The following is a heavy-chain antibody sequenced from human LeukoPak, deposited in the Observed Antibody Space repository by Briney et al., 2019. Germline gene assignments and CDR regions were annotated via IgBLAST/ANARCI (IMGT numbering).Heavy chain of an antibody. D-gene: IGHD3-10*01. CDR3: ARISYHHDSGRASDY. V-gene: IGHV4-30-2*01. J-gene: IGHJ4*02. Sequence: SQTLSLTCTVSGGSISSGGYYWSWIRQPPGKGLEWIGETDHSGGADYNPSLKSRLTISVDTSKNQFSLRLRSVTAADTAVYYCARISYHHDSGRASDYWGQGALITVSS. CDR2: TDHSGGA. CDR1: GGSISSGGYY.